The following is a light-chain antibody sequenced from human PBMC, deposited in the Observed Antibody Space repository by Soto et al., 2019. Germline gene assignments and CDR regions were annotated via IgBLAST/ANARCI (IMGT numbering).Light chain of an antibody. V-gene: IGLV2-11*01. CDR2: DVS. J-gene: IGLJ2*01. Sequence: QSALTQPRSVSGSPGQSVTISCTGTSSDVGGYNYVSWYQQHPGKAPKLMIYDVSKRPSGVPDRFSGSKSGNTASPTISGLQAEDEADYYCCSYAGSYTPHVVFGGGTKLTVL. CDR3: CSYAGSYTPHVV. CDR1: SSDVGGYNY.